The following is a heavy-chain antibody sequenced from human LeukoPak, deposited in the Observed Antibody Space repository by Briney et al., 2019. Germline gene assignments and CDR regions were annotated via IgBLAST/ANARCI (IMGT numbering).Heavy chain of an antibody. CDR1: GYSFTSYH. CDR2: MSPDSGDT. CDR3: ARQKGNQLLLSFDI. J-gene: IGHJ3*02. V-gene: IGHV1-8*01. D-gene: IGHD2-2*01. Sequence: ASVTVSCKASGYSFTSYHINWVRPATGQGPEWMGWMSPDSGDTVYTENFQGRVTMTSDTSISTAYMELSSLRSDDTAVYYCARQKGNQLLLSFDIWGQGTMVTVSS.